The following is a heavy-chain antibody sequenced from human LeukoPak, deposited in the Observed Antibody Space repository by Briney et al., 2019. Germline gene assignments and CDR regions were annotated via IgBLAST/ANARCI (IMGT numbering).Heavy chain of an antibody. CDR3: AKEEGRCDTTSCAPFDY. D-gene: IGHD2-2*01. J-gene: IGHJ4*02. CDR1: GFTFSSYA. Sequence: PGRSLRLSCAASGFTFSSYAMHWVRQAPGKGLEWVAVISYDGSNKYYADSVKGRFTISRDNSKNTVYLQMNSLRAEDTAVYYCAKEEGRCDTTSCAPFDYWGQGTLVTVSS. V-gene: IGHV3-30-3*01. CDR2: ISYDGSNK.